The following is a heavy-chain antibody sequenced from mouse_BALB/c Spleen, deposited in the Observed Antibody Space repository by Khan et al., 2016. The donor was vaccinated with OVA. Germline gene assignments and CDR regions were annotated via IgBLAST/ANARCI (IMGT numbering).Heavy chain of an antibody. CDR3: APVETYYVSLAY. Sequence: EVQLQESGPEVVEPGASVKLSCKASGYTFTSYVMHWVKQKPGQGLEWIGYIYPFNDATKYNEKFTGKVTLTPDKSSSTAYMELSSLTSEDSALYYCAPVETYYVSLAYWGQGTLVTVSA. CDR2: IYPFNDAT. V-gene: IGHV1S136*01. J-gene: IGHJ3*01. CDR1: GYTFTSYV. D-gene: IGHD1-1*01.